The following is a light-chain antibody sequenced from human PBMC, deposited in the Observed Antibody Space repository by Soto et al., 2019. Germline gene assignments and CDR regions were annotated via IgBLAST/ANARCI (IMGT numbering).Light chain of an antibody. CDR3: QQYDSSPRT. CDR2: GAS. J-gene: IGKJ2*01. V-gene: IGKV3-20*01. CDR1: QSVGSY. Sequence: EIVLTQSPGTLSLSPGERATLSCRASQSVGSYFTWYQQKPGQAPRLLIYGASSRATGIPDRFSGSGFGTDFTLTITRLEHGDVAVYYCQQYDSSPRTFGQGTKLESK.